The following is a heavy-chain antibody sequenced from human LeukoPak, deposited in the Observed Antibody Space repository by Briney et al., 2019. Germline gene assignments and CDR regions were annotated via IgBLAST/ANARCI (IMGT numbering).Heavy chain of an antibody. J-gene: IGHJ6*02. CDR1: GGSISSGGYY. CDR2: IYYSGST. V-gene: IGHV4-31*03. CDR3: ARQGFWSGQDYYYYYGMDV. Sequence: PSQTLSLTCTVSGGSISSGGYYWSWIRQHPGKGLEWIGYIYYSGSTNYNPSLKSRVTISVDTSKNQFSLKLSSVTAADTAVYYCARQGFWSGQDYYYYYGMDVWGQGTTVTVSS. D-gene: IGHD3-3*01.